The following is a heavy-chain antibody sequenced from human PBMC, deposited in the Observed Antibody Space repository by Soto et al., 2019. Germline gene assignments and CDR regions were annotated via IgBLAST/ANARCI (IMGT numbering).Heavy chain of an antibody. CDR2: IRSKANSYAT. J-gene: IGHJ4*02. CDR1: VFTFSGSA. V-gene: IGHV3-73*01. Sequence: PGGSLRLSCAASVFTFSGSAMHWVRQASGKGLEWVGRIRSKANSYATAYAASVKGRFTISRDDSKNTAYLQMNSLKTEDTAVYYCTRAAMTKVTKLYYWGQGTLVTVSS. D-gene: IGHD4-17*01. CDR3: TRAAMTKVTKLYY.